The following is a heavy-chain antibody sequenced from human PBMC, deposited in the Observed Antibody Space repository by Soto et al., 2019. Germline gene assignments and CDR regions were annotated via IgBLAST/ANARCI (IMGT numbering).Heavy chain of an antibody. Sequence: QVQLVQSGAEVKKPGASVKVSCKASGYTFTSYDINWVRQATGQGLEWMGWMNPNSGNTGYAQKFQGIVTMTRNTPRSTAYMELSSLRSEDTAVYYCARAGSMEWFLVGTPGTFDIWGQGTMVTVSS. CDR1: GYTFTSYD. V-gene: IGHV1-8*01. CDR2: MNPNSGNT. CDR3: ARAGSMEWFLVGTPGTFDI. J-gene: IGHJ3*02. D-gene: IGHD3-3*01.